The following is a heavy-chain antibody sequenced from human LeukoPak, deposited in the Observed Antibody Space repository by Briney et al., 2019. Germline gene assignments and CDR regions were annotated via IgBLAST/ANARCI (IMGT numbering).Heavy chain of an antibody. J-gene: IGHJ5*02. V-gene: IGHV4-61*02. CDR2: IYSSGDT. CDR1: GGSISSGSVY. D-gene: IGHD1-26*01. Sequence: SETLSLTCTVSGGSISSGSVYWSWIRQPAGKGLEWIGRIYSSGDTNYNPSLKSRVTISVDTSKNQFSLKLSSVTAADTTVYYCAIWDGWFDPWGQGTLVTVSS. CDR3: AIWDGWFDP.